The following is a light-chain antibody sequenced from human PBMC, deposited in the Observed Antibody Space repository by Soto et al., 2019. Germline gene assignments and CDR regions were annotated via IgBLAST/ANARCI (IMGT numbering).Light chain of an antibody. V-gene: IGKV1-6*01. CDR2: SAS. Sequence: AIHLTQSPSFLSASVGDKVTITCRASQGIRSDVGWYQQKPGKAPKLLIYSASTLQSGVPSRFSGSGSGSDFTLTISSLQPDDFATYYCLQDYYYPRTFGQGTKVEIK. CDR1: QGIRSD. CDR3: LQDYYYPRT. J-gene: IGKJ1*01.